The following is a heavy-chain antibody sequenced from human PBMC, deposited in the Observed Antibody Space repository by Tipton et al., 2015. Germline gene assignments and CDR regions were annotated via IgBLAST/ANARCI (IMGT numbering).Heavy chain of an antibody. V-gene: IGHV3-7*01. Sequence: GSLSLSCAASGFTFSRYWMSWVRQAPGKVLEWVANIKQDGSEKYYVDSVKGRFTISRDNAKNSLYLQMNSLRAEDTAVYYCASRYCSGGSCYPYWDYWGPGTLVTVSS. CDR1: GFTFSRYW. D-gene: IGHD2-15*01. J-gene: IGHJ4*02. CDR2: IKQDGSEK. CDR3: ASRYCSGGSCYPYWDY.